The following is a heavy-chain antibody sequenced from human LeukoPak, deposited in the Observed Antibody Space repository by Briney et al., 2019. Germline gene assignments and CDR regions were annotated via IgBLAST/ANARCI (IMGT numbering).Heavy chain of an antibody. CDR2: IKQDGSEK. CDR1: GFTFSSYW. CDR3: ARDGYYSSSGSSY. D-gene: IGHD3-10*01. V-gene: IGHV3-7*01. Sequence: GGSLRLSCAASGFTFSSYWMSWVRQAPGKGLEWVANIKQDGSEKYYVDSVKGRFTISRDNAKNSQYLQMNSLRADDTAVYYGARDGYYSSSGSSYWGQGTLVTVSS. J-gene: IGHJ4*02.